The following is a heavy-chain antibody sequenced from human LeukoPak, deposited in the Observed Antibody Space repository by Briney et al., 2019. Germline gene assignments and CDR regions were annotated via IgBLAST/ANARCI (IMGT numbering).Heavy chain of an antibody. J-gene: IGHJ4*02. Sequence: GGSLRLSCAASGFTFSNYAIHWVRQAPGKGLEYVSTISNNGGNTNYADSVKGRFTISRDNSKNTLYLQMSSLRAEDTAVYYCVKAAGSWYGYFDYWGQGTLVTVSS. CDR1: GFTFSNYA. CDR3: VKAAGSWYGYFDY. D-gene: IGHD6-13*01. V-gene: IGHV3-64D*06. CDR2: ISNNGGNT.